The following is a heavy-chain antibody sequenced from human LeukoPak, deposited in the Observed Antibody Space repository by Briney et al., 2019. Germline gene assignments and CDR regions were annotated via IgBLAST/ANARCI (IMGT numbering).Heavy chain of an antibody. J-gene: IGHJ4*02. Sequence: GGSLRLSCAISEFTFTSYAMTWVRQAPGKGLEWVTSISGSGISTYYADSVRGRFTISRDISKNTLYLQMNSLRAEDTALYYCAKTLVPSGIYHEDFFDYWGQGTLVTVSS. D-gene: IGHD1-26*01. CDR2: ISGSGIST. CDR1: EFTFTSYA. CDR3: AKTLVPSGIYHEDFFDY. V-gene: IGHV3-23*01.